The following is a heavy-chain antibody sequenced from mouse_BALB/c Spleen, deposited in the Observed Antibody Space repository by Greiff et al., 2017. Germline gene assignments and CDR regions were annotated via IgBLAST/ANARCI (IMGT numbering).Heavy chain of an antibody. V-gene: IGHV3-8*02. CDR2: ISYSGST. Sequence: VQLKQSGPSLVKPSQTLSLTCSVTGDSITSGYWNWIRKFPGNKLEYMGYISYSGSTYYNPSLKSRISITRDTSKNQYYLQLNSVTTEDTATYYCARSHYYGSSPFYAMDYWGQGTSVTVSS. J-gene: IGHJ4*01. CDR1: GDSITSGY. CDR3: ARSHYYGSSPFYAMDY. D-gene: IGHD1-1*01.